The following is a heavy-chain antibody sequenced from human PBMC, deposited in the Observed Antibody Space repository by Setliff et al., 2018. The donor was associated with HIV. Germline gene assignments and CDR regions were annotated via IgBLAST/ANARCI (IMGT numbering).Heavy chain of an antibody. D-gene: IGHD2-21*02. V-gene: IGHV3-23*01. CDR2: ISGSGDST. Sequence: GESLKISCAASGFIFSTYDMAWVRQAPGKGLEWVSSISGSGDSTYSADSVKGRFTLSRDNSKNTLYLQMNSLRDEDTAIYYCAKSFGGNSGWGYYDYWGQGSRVTVSS. CDR1: GFIFSTYD. CDR3: AKSFGGNSGWGYYDY. J-gene: IGHJ4*02.